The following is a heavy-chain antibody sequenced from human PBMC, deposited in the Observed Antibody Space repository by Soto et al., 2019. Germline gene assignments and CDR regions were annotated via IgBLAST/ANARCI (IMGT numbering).Heavy chain of an antibody. CDR3: ARSPLSRKYYYYYYGMDV. V-gene: IGHV1-2*04. CDR2: INPNSGGT. CDR1: GYTFTGYY. Sequence: ASVKVSCKASGYTFTGYYMHWVRQAPGQGLEWMGWINPNSGGTNYAQKFQGWVTMTRDTSISTAYMELSRLRSDDTAVYYCARSPLSRKYYYYYYGMDVWGQGTTVTVSS. D-gene: IGHD2-2*01. J-gene: IGHJ6*02.